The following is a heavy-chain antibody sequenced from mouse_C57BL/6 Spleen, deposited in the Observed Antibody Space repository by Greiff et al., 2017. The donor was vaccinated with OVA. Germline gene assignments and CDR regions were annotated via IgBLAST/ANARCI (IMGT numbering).Heavy chain of an antibody. V-gene: IGHV3-6*01. Sequence: EVQLQQSGPGLVKPSQSLSLTCSVTGYSITSGYYWNWIRQFPGNKLEWMGYISYDGSNNYNPSLKNRISITRDTSKNQFFLKLNSVTTEDTATYYCARWDYGYFDVWGTGTTVTVSS. J-gene: IGHJ1*03. CDR2: ISYDGSN. CDR1: GYSITSGYY. D-gene: IGHD4-1*01. CDR3: ARWDYGYFDV.